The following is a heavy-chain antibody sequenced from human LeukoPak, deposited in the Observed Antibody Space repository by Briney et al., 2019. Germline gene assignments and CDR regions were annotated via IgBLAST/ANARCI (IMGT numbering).Heavy chain of an antibody. J-gene: IGHJ4*02. Sequence: GGSLRLSCAASGFTFGNYAMAWVRQSPGKGLEWVSCITDIGKNTYHADSVKGRFTISRDNSKNTLYLQMNSLRAEDTAIYYCAKLIAARGPGDYWGQGTLVTVSS. V-gene: IGHV3-23*01. CDR3: AKLIAARGPGDY. CDR1: GFTFGNYA. D-gene: IGHD6-6*01. CDR2: ITDIGKNT.